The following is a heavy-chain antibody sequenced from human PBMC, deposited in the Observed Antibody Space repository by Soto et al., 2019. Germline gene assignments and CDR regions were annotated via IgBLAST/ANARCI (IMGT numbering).Heavy chain of an antibody. Sequence: LSLTCTVSGGSISSGGYYWSWIRQHPGKGLEWIGYIYYSGSTYYNPSLKSRVTISVDTSKNQFSLKLSSVTAADTAVYYCARVPDYVWGSYRSATFDYWGQGSLVTVYS. J-gene: IGHJ4*02. CDR1: GGSISSGGYY. CDR2: IYYSGST. CDR3: ARVPDYVWGSYRSATFDY. D-gene: IGHD3-16*02. V-gene: IGHV4-31*03.